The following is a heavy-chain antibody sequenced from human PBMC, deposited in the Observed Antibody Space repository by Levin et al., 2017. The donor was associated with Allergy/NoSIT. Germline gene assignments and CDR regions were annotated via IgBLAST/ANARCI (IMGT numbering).Heavy chain of an antibody. J-gene: IGHJ6*02. CDR2: ISYDGSNS. D-gene: IGHD6-19*01. V-gene: IGHV3-30*18. CDR3: AKAIEPAQRGGWYDVVYYYYGMDV. CDR1: GFSFSTYG. Sequence: GGSLRLSCAASGFSFSTYGMHWVRQAPGKGLDWVAVISYDGSNSWYADSVKGRFTISRDDSKSTLLLQMNGLGVEETAVYYCAKAIEPAQRGGWYDVVYYYYGMDVWGQGTTVTVSS.